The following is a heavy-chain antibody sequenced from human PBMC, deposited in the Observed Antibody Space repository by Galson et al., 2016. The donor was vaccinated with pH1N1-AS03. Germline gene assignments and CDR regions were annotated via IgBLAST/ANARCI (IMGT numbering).Heavy chain of an antibody. J-gene: IGHJ5*01. CDR2: IIVLVGIT. CDR1: GDTFSSYT. Sequence: SVKVSCKASGDTFSSYTINWVRQAPGKGLEWMGGIIVLVGITNYAHKFQGRVTITADDSTSTAYMELASLTSEDTAVDYCARGGVSGGYIDSSGQGTLVTVSS. V-gene: IGHV1-69*10. CDR3: ARGGVSGGYIDS. D-gene: IGHD3-10*02.